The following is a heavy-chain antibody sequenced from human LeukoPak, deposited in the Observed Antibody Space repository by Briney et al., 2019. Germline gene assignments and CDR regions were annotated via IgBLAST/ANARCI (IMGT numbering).Heavy chain of an antibody. CDR1: GYSISSGYY. V-gene: IGHV4-38-2*01. J-gene: IGHJ4*02. CDR2: IYHSGIT. D-gene: IGHD1-14*01. CDR3: TRFSTASSRPAYY. Sequence: SETLSLTCAVSGYSISSGYYWGWIRQSPGKGLEWIGNIYHSGITHYNPSLQGRITLSVDTSKNQFSLNLSSVTAADTAVYYCTRFSTASSRPAYYWGQGTLSSSPQ.